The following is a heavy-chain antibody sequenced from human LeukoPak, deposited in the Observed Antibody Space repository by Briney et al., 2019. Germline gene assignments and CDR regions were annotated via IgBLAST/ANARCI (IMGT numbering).Heavy chain of an antibody. V-gene: IGHV1-8*01. CDR2: MSPNSGDT. CDR3: ARGPPNWGYDY. J-gene: IGHJ4*02. D-gene: IGHD7-27*01. CDR1: GYTFTSYD. Sequence: ASVKVSCKASGYTFTSYDFNWVRQATGQRPEWMGWMSPNSGDTSYAQKFQDRVTMTRNTSISTAYMELSSLRSDDTAVYYCARGPPNWGYDYWGPGTLVTVSS.